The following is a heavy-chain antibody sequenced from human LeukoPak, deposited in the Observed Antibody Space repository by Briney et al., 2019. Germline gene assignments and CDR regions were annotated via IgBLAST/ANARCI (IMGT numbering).Heavy chain of an antibody. V-gene: IGHV3-53*01. CDR1: GFTFSSYG. CDR2: IYSGGST. Sequence: GRSLRLSCAASGFTFSSYGMHWVRQAPGKGLEWVSVIYSGGSTYYADSVKGRFTISRDNSKNTLYLQMNSLRAEDTAVYYCARDQRVFGAPPNNYYYGMDVWGQGTTVTVSS. D-gene: IGHD3-3*01. J-gene: IGHJ6*02. CDR3: ARDQRVFGAPPNNYYYGMDV.